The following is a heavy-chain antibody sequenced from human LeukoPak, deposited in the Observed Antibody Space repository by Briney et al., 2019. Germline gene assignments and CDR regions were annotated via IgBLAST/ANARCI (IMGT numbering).Heavy chain of an antibody. CDR1: GYSISSGYY. Sequence: SETLSLTCTVSGYSISSGYYWGWIRQPPGKGLEWIGSIYHSGSTYYNPSLKSRVTISVDTSKNQFSLKLSSVTAADTAVYYCARVEGLELRAFDYWGQGTLVTVSS. J-gene: IGHJ4*02. V-gene: IGHV4-38-2*02. CDR2: IYHSGST. CDR3: ARVEGLELRAFDY. D-gene: IGHD1-7*01.